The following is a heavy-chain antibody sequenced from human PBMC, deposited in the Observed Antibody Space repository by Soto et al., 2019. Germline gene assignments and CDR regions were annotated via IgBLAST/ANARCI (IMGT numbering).Heavy chain of an antibody. CDR2: ISRSGDNT. CDR3: AKDLAAAATGDAFDI. D-gene: IGHD6-13*01. J-gene: IGHJ3*02. Sequence: EVQLLESGGGLVQPGGSLRLSCAASGFPFSTFAMTWVRQAAGKGLEWVSTISRSGDNTYYADSVKGRFTISRDNSKNTLFLQMTSLRVEDTAVYYCAKDLAAAATGDAFDIWGQGTMVTASS. CDR1: GFPFSTFA. V-gene: IGHV3-23*01.